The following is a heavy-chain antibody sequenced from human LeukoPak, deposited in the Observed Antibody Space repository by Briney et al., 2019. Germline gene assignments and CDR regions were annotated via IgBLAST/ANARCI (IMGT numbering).Heavy chain of an antibody. Sequence: GGSLRLSCAASGFTFSSYWMSWVRQAPGKELEWVANIKQDGSEKYYVDSVKGRFTISRDNSKNTLYLQMNSLRAEDTAVYYCARDRREYYYDSSGYYYPEFDYWGQGTLVTVSS. V-gene: IGHV3-7*03. CDR3: ARDRREYYYDSSGYYYPEFDY. CDR2: IKQDGSEK. D-gene: IGHD3-22*01. J-gene: IGHJ4*02. CDR1: GFTFSSYW.